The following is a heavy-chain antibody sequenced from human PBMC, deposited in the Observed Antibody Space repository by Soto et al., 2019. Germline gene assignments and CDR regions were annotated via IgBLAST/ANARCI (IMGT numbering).Heavy chain of an antibody. CDR2: ISGSGGST. J-gene: IGHJ6*04. CDR3: SKFRVIELEVRFQVLGYSYYAMGL. CDR1: GFTFSNYA. V-gene: IGHV3-23*01. Sequence: GGSLGLSCAASGFTFSNYAMTWVRQGPGKGLEWVSSISGSGGSTFYADSVKGRFTVPRDNSKNTLYVEMHSLRAEDTALYYFSKFRVIELEVRFQVLGYSYYAMGLWGKG. D-gene: IGHD3-16*02.